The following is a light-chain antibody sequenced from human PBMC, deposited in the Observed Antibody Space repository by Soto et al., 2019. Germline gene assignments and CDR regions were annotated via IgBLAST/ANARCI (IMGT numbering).Light chain of an antibody. V-gene: IGLV2-14*01. CDR1: SSDVGGYNY. J-gene: IGLJ2*01. CDR2: DVS. Sequence: QSVLTQPASVSGSPGQSITISCTGTSSDVGGYNYVSWYQQHPGKAPKLMIYDVSNRPSGVSNRFSGSKSGNTASLTISGLQAEDKADYYCSSYTSSSTPQVVFGGGTKLTVL. CDR3: SSYTSSSTPQVV.